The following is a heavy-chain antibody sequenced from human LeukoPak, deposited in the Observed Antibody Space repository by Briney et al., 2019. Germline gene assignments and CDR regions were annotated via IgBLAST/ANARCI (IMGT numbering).Heavy chain of an antibody. CDR3: ARDPYYYDSSGYC. CDR2: ISSSSSYI. CDR1: GFTFSSYS. V-gene: IGHV3-21*01. J-gene: IGHJ4*02. Sequence: GGSLRLSCAASGFTFSSYSMNWVRQAPGKGLEWVSSISSSSSYIYYADSVKGRFTISRDNAKNSLYLQMNSLRAEDTAMYYCARDPYYYDSSGYCWGQGTLVTVSS. D-gene: IGHD3-22*01.